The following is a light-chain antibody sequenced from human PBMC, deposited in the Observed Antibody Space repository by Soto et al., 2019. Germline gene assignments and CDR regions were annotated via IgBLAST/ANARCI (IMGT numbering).Light chain of an antibody. CDR3: QQYYSFPWT. CDR1: QGISSY. Sequence: IYMTQSPSTLSGSVGDRVTITCRASQGISSYLAWYQQKPGKAPELLIYAASTLQSGVPSRFSGSGSGTDFTLTISCLQSEDFATYYCQQYYSFPWTFGQGTKVDIK. J-gene: IGKJ1*01. V-gene: IGKV1D-8*01. CDR2: AAS.